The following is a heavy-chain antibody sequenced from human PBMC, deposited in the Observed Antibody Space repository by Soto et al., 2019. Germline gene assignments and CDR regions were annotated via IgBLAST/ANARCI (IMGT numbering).Heavy chain of an antibody. CDR3: ARVGTPAYSSGWYEGY. CDR2: ISYDGSNK. V-gene: IGHV3-30-3*01. CDR1: GFTFSSYA. D-gene: IGHD6-19*01. J-gene: IGHJ4*02. Sequence: QVQLVESGGGVVQPGRSLRLSCAASGFTFSSYAMHWVRQAPGKGLEWVAVISYDGSNKYYADSVKGRFTISRDNSKNTLYLQMNSLRAEDTAVYYCARVGTPAYSSGWYEGYWGQGTLVTVSS.